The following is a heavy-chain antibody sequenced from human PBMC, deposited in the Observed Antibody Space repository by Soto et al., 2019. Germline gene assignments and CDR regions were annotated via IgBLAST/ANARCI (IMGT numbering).Heavy chain of an antibody. CDR2: INPGTVDS. Sequence: QVHLVQSGAEVRKPGASVKVSCKASGYTFTTFHLHWVRLAPGQGLAWMGWINPGTVDSEYGQKFQGRVTLTRDTSMTTAYMELSSLTSDDTAIYFCARVRYGDFSFQYWGQGTPVSVSS. J-gene: IGHJ4*02. D-gene: IGHD4-17*01. CDR3: ARVRYGDFSFQY. CDR1: GYTFTTFH. V-gene: IGHV1-2*02.